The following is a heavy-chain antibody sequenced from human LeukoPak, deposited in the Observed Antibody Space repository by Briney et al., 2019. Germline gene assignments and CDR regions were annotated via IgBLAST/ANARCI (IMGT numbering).Heavy chain of an antibody. J-gene: IGHJ4*02. CDR3: ARDRNDLTSIDY. Sequence: ASVKVSCKASGYTFTSYGISWVRQAPGQGLEWMGWISAYNGNTNYAQKLQGRVTMTTDTSTSTAYMERRSLRSDDTAFYYGARDRNDLTSIDYCGQGTLVTVSS. V-gene: IGHV1-18*01. D-gene: IGHD1-1*01. CDR1: GYTFTSYG. CDR2: ISAYNGNT.